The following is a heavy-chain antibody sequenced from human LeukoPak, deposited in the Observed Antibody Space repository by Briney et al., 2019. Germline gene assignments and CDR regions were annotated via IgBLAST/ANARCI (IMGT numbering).Heavy chain of an antibody. D-gene: IGHD6-19*01. CDR2: IYYSGST. CDR1: GGSISSYY. V-gene: IGHV4-59*01. CDR3: ASGDSSGWNWFDP. Sequence: PSETLSLTCTVSGGSISSYYWSWIRQPPGKGLEWIGYIYYSGSTNYNPSLKSRVTISVDTSKNQFSLKLSSVTAADTAVYYCASGDSSGWNWFDPWGQGTLVTVSS. J-gene: IGHJ5*02.